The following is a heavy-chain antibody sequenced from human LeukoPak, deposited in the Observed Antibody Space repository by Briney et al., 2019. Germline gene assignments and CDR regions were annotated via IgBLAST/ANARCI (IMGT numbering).Heavy chain of an antibody. V-gene: IGHV3-11*01. CDR2: INIGGTNT. CDR3: ATDGAGFDT. Sequence: GGSLRLSCAASGFTFNDYYMSWIRQAPGKGLEWLSYINIGGTNTHYADSVKGRFTISTDNAKKSLYLEMNNLRAEDTAVYYCATDGAGFDTWGQGVLVTVSS. CDR1: GFTFNDYY. J-gene: IGHJ5*02.